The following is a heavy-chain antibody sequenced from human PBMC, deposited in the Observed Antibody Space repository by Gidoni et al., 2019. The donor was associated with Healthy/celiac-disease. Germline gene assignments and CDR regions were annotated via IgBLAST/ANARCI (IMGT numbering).Heavy chain of an antibody. CDR2: IIPIFGTA. J-gene: IGHJ3*02. D-gene: IGHD3-22*01. V-gene: IGHV1-69*01. Sequence: QVQLVQSGAEVKKPGSSVKVSCKASGGSFSSYAISWVRQAPGQGLEWMGGIIPIFGTANYAQKFQGRVTITADESTSTAYMELSSLRSEDTAVYYCARERLYYDSSGSYGDAFDIWGQGTMVTVSS. CDR3: ARERLYYDSSGSYGDAFDI. CDR1: GGSFSSYA.